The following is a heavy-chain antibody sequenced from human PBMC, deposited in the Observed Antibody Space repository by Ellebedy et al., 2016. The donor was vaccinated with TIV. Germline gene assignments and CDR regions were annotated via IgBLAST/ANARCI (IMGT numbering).Heavy chain of an antibody. Sequence: AASVKVSCKASGYSFSNYYMHWVRQAPGQRLEWMGIINPNDDTKSYAQNFQGRVTVTRDTSTSTVYMELSSLRSEDTAVYYCARGRGYSYDVCDIWGQGTMVTVSS. CDR1: GYSFSNYY. CDR2: INPNDDTK. V-gene: IGHV1-46*01. CDR3: ARGRGYSYDVCDI. J-gene: IGHJ3*02. D-gene: IGHD5-18*01.